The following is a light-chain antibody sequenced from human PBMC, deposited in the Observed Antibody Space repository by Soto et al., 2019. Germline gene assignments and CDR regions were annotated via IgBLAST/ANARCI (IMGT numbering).Light chain of an antibody. J-gene: IGKJ4*01. CDR1: QGVSSY. CDR3: QQRSNWPLLT. V-gene: IGKV3-11*01. Sequence: EIVFTQAPATLSLSPGGRATLSCSASQGVSSYLAWYQQKPGQAPRLLIYDASNRATGIPARFSGSGSGTDFTLTIRSLEPEDFAVYYCQQRSNWPLLTFGGGTKVDIK. CDR2: DAS.